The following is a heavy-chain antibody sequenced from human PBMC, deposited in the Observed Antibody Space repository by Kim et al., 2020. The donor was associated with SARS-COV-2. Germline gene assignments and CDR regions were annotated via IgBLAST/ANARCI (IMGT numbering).Heavy chain of an antibody. CDR3: DASEY. CDR2: ISTTGAAT. Sequence: GGSLRLSCAASGLTFRDYTMSWARQAPGKGLEWVSTISTTGAATHYADSVAGRFTISRDNFNNKVYLQMNSLTVDDTAIYYCDASEYWGQGVLVTVSS. CDR1: GLTFRDYT. V-gene: IGHV3-23*01. J-gene: IGHJ4*02.